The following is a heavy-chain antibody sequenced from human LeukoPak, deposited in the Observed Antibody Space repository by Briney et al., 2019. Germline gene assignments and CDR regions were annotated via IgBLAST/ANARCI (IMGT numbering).Heavy chain of an antibody. V-gene: IGHV4-39*07. CDR2: IYYSGST. CDR3: ARGGAEQWLVVRLRAFDI. D-gene: IGHD6-19*01. CDR1: GGSISSSSYY. J-gene: IGHJ3*02. Sequence: SETLSLTCTASGGSISSSSYYWGWIRQPPGKGLEWIGSIYYSGSTYYNPSLKSRVTISVDTSKNQFSLKLSSVTAADTAVYYCARGGAEQWLVVRLRAFDIWGQGTMVTVSS.